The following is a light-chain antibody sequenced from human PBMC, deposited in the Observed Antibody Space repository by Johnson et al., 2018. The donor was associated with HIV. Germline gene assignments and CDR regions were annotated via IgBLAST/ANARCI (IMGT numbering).Light chain of an antibody. Sequence: QSVLTQPPSVSAAPGQKVTISCSGSSSNIGNNYVSWYQQLPGTAPKLLIYENNKRPSGIPDRFSGSKSGTSDTLGITGLQTGDEADYYCGTWDGSLSAGVFGTGTKVTVL. V-gene: IGLV1-51*02. CDR3: GTWDGSLSAGV. CDR2: ENN. J-gene: IGLJ1*01. CDR1: SSNIGNNY.